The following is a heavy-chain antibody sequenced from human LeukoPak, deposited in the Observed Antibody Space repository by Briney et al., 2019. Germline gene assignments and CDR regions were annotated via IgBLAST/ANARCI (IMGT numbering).Heavy chain of an antibody. CDR3: ARDSNYYSWD. CDR1: GFTFSSFT. CDR2: ITGTSRTI. J-gene: IGHJ4*02. Sequence: GGSLRLSCAASGFTFSSFTMNWARQAPGKGLQWVSSITGTSRTIQYADSVMGRFTISRDNSKNSLYLQMNSLRAEDTAVYYCARDSNYYSWDWGQGTLVTVSS. V-gene: IGHV3-21*01. D-gene: IGHD3-10*01.